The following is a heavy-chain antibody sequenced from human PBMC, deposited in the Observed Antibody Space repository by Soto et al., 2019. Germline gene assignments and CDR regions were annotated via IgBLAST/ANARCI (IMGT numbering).Heavy chain of an antibody. CDR2: FYYSQST. CDR1: GGSLTSNSYY. Sequence: SETLSLTCTVSGGSLTSNSYYWGWIRQPPGKGLEWIGSFYYSQSTYFNPSLKSRVTISVETSKNQYSLKLSAVTAADTAVYYCARRSTVTYDYWGQGILVTVSS. D-gene: IGHD4-17*01. V-gene: IGHV4-39*01. J-gene: IGHJ4*02. CDR3: ARRSTVTYDY.